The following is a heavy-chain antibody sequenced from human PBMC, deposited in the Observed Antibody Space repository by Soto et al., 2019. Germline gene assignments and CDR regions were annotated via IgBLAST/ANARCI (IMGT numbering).Heavy chain of an antibody. V-gene: IGHV1-69*01. D-gene: IGHD3-22*01. CDR2: IMPIFGTP. Sequence: QVHLVQSGAEVKKPGSSMKGSCKASAGTFSSYGISWVRQAPGQGLERMGGIMPIFGTPNYAQKFQGRVTITATESTSTGYRELSSLTAEDTAVYYCARDRSWKSYYFDMRVPYFYGLDVWGQVAPVTFS. J-gene: IGHJ6*02. CDR3: ARDRSWKSYYFDMRVPYFYGLDV. CDR1: AGTFSSYG.